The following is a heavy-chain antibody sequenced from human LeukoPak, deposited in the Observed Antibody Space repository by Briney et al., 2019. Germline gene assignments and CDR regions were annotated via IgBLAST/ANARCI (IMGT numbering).Heavy chain of an antibody. V-gene: IGHV3-21*01. Sequence: GGSLRLSCTASGFTFGDYAMSWFRQAPGKGLEWVSSISSSSSSIYYADSVKGRFTISRDNTKKSLYLQMNSLRAEDTAVYYCAREGATAGSGYYFDYWGQGSLVTVSS. CDR1: GFTFGDYA. D-gene: IGHD6-13*01. J-gene: IGHJ4*02. CDR3: AREGATAGSGYYFDY. CDR2: ISSSSSSI.